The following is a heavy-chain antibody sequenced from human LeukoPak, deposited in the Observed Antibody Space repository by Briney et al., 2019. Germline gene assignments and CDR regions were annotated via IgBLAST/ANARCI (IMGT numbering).Heavy chain of an antibody. CDR3: VRGRENFFDY. J-gene: IGHJ4*02. CDR2: IWFDGSQK. CDR1: GFTFSRCG. V-gene: IGHV3-33*01. Sequence: GRSLRLSCAASGFTFSRCGMHWVRQAPGKGLEWVAVIWFDGSQKKYADSVTGRFTISRDNSNNTLYLQMDSLRSEDTAVYYCVRGRENFFDYWGQGTLVTASS.